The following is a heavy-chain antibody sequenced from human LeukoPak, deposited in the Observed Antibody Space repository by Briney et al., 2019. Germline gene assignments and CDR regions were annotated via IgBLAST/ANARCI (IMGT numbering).Heavy chain of an antibody. D-gene: IGHD5-12*01. J-gene: IGHJ4*02. CDR1: GGSISSTNW. CDR2: IYYSGNT. Sequence: SETLSLTCGVSGGSISSTNWWSWVRQPPGKGLEWIGSIYYSGNTFYNPSLKSRLTISVDTSKNHFSLKLSSVTAADTALYYCARHRRGYDDRIDYWGQGTLVTVSS. V-gene: IGHV4-39*01. CDR3: ARHRRGYDDRIDY.